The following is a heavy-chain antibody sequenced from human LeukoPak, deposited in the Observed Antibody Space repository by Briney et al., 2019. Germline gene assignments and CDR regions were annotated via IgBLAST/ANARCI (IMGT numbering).Heavy chain of an antibody. V-gene: IGHV3-48*04. Sequence: GGSLRLSCAASGFTFSSYSMNWVRQAPGKGLEWVSYISSSSSTIYYADSVKGRFTISRDNAKNSLYLQMNSLRAEDTAVYYCAREYYYDSSGYLSLPGYWGQGTLVTVSS. CDR1: GFTFSSYS. CDR2: ISSSSSTI. CDR3: AREYYYDSSGYLSLPGY. D-gene: IGHD3-22*01. J-gene: IGHJ4*02.